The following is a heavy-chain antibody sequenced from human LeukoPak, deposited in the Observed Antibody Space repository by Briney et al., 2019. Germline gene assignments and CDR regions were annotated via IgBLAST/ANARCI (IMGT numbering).Heavy chain of an antibody. V-gene: IGHV4-4*07. CDR1: GDSISSHY. Sequence: SETLSLTCTVSGDSISSHYWSWIRQPAGKGLEWIGRINTSGNTNYSPSLKSRVTMSLDTSKNQFSLKLSSVTAADTAIYYCARFRSGSLDYWGQGALVTVSS. CDR3: ARFRSGSLDY. D-gene: IGHD1-26*01. J-gene: IGHJ4*02. CDR2: INTSGNT.